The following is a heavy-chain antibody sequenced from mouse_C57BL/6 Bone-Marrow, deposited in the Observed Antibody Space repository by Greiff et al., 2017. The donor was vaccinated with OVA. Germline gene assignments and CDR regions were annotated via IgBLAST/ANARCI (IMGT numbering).Heavy chain of an antibody. CDR2: IWRGGST. V-gene: IGHV2-5*01. Sequence: QVHVKQSGPGLVQPSQSLSITCTVSGFSLTSYGVHWVRQSPGKGLEWLGVIWRGGSTDYNAAFMSRLSITKDNSKSQVFFKMNSLQADDTAIYYCAKKSPGTDYAMDYWGQGTSVTVSS. J-gene: IGHJ4*01. CDR1: GFSLTSYG. CDR3: AKKSPGTDYAMDY. D-gene: IGHD4-1*01.